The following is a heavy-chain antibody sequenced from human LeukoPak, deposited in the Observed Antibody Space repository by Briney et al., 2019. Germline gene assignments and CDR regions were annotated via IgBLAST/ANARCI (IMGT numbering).Heavy chain of an antibody. J-gene: IGHJ6*02. D-gene: IGHD3-10*01. Sequence: GGSLRLSCAASGFTVSSNYMSWVRQAPGKGLEWVSVIYSGGSTYYADSVKGRFTISRDNARNLLHLQMNSLRAEDTAVYYCAIPPLSGTGSSRPLAEMDVWGQGTTVTVSS. CDR3: AIPPLSGTGSSRPLAEMDV. V-gene: IGHV3-66*01. CDR1: GFTVSSNY. CDR2: IYSGGST.